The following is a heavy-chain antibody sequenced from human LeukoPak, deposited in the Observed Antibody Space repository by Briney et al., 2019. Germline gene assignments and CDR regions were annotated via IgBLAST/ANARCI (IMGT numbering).Heavy chain of an antibody. J-gene: IGHJ4*02. CDR1: GYTFTSYG. CDR2: ISAYNGNT. CDR3: ARDLVYRSSGTYSGFDY. V-gene: IGHV1-18*01. Sequence: GASVKVSCKASGYTFTSYGISWVRQAPGQGLEWMGWISAYNGNTNYAQKLQGRVTMTTDTSTSTAYMELRSLRSDDTAVYYCARDLVYRSSGTYSGFDYWGQGTLVTVSS. D-gene: IGHD1-26*01.